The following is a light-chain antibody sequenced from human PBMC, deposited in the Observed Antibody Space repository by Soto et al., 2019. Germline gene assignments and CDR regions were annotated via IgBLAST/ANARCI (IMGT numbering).Light chain of an antibody. Sequence: EIVLTQSPGTVSFSPGERATLSCRASQSVGSRWLAWYQQKPGQAPRVLIYGGSNRATGIPDRFSGSGSGTDFTLTISRLEPEDFAVYYFQQYYSSRTFGQGTKVE. V-gene: IGKV3-20*01. CDR1: QSVGSRW. J-gene: IGKJ1*01. CDR3: QQYYSSRT. CDR2: GGS.